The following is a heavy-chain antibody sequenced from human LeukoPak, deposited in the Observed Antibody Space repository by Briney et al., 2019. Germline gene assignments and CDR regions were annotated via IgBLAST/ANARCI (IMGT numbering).Heavy chain of an antibody. D-gene: IGHD3-22*01. CDR1: GCTFTSYG. CDR2: ISAYNGNT. V-gene: IGHV1-18*01. CDR3: ARDGYYYDSSGYLGTRWFDP. J-gene: IGHJ5*02. Sequence: ASVKVSCKASGCTFTSYGISWVRQAPGQGLEWMGWISAYNGNTNYAQKLQGRVTMTTDTSTSTAYMELRSLRSDDTAVYYCARDGYYYDSSGYLGTRWFDPWGQGTLVTVSS.